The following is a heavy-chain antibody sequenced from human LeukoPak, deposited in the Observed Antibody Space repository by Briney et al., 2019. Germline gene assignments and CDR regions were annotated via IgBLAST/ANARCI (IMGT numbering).Heavy chain of an antibody. CDR3: ARGGITGTTRGPTRLNDAFDI. Sequence: ASVKVSCRASGYTFTGYYMHWVRQAPGQGLEWMGWINPNSGGTNYAQKFQGWVTMTRDTSISTAYMELSRLRSDDTAVYYCARGGITGTTRGPTRLNDAFDIWGQGTMVTVSS. J-gene: IGHJ3*02. D-gene: IGHD1-20*01. CDR2: INPNSGGT. CDR1: GYTFTGYY. V-gene: IGHV1-2*04.